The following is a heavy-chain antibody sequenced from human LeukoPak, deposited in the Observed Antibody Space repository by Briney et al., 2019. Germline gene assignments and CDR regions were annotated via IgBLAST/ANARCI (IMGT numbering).Heavy chain of an antibody. CDR1: GGSMNDHLYT. Sequence: SETLSLTCNVSGGSMNDHLYTWTWIRQPPGKGLEWIGFIYHTGSTSYNPSLKSRVTMSIDTSKNHFSLRLTSVTAADTAVYYCTRDGGTYFFDIWGQGTMVTVSS. CDR2: IYHTGST. V-gene: IGHV4-30-2*01. D-gene: IGHD2/OR15-2a*01. CDR3: TRDGGTYFFDI. J-gene: IGHJ3*02.